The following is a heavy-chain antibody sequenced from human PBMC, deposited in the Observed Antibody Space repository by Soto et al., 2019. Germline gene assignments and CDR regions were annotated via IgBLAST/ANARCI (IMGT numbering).Heavy chain of an antibody. D-gene: IGHD2-15*01. Sequence: QITLKESGPTLVKPSQTLTLTCTFSGFSLSTRGVGVGWIRQPPGKALEWLAFIYWDNDDRYSPSLKSRLTIANDTAKNQVVHTMTNVDPVDTATYFCAHTPNYHAGSDYFDFWGQGTLVTVSS. CDR2: IYWDNDD. CDR1: GFSLSTRGVG. CDR3: AHTPNYHAGSDYFDF. J-gene: IGHJ4*02. V-gene: IGHV2-5*02.